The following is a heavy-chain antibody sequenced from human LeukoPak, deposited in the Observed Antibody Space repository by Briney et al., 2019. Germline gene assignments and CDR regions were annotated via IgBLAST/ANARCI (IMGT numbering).Heavy chain of an antibody. D-gene: IGHD2-15*01. V-gene: IGHV3-33*06. CDR3: AKGGCSGGSCYNDFDY. CDR1: GFTFSSYG. CDR2: IWYDGSNK. J-gene: IGHJ4*02. Sequence: SGRSLRLPCAASGFTFSSYGMHWVRQAPGKGLEWVAVIWYDGSNKYYADSVKGRFTISRDNSKNTLYLQMNSLRAEDTAVYYCAKGGCSGGSCYNDFDYWGQGTLVTVSS.